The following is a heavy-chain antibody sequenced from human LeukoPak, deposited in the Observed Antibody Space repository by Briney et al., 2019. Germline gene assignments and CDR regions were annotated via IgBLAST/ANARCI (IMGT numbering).Heavy chain of an antibody. CDR2: ISGDGSST. D-gene: IGHD6-13*01. J-gene: IGHJ4*02. V-gene: IGHV3-23*01. CDR3: ALEAGQFDS. Sequence: GGSLRLSCVVSEFSASNYWMSWVRQAPGEGLEWISSISGDGSSTHYADSMKGRFSISRDNSKSTLFLQMNSLRAEDTAVYYCALEAGQFDSWGQGTLVAVSS. CDR1: EFSASNYW.